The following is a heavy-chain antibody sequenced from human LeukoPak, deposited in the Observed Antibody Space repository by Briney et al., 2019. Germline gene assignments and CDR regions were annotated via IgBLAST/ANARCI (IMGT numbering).Heavy chain of an antibody. J-gene: IGHJ4*02. Sequence: ASVKVSCKASGYTFTSYAISWVRQAPGQGLEWMGRIIPILGIANYAQKFQGRVTITADKSTSTAYMELSSLRSEDTAVYYCARVHPGIAAAGLDYWGQGTLVTVSS. CDR1: GYTFTSYA. CDR3: ARVHPGIAAAGLDY. CDR2: IIPILGIA. D-gene: IGHD6-13*01. V-gene: IGHV1-69*04.